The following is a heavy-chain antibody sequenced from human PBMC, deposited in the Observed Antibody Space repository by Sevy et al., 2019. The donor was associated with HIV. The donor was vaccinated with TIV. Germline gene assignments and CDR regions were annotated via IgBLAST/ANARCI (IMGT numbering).Heavy chain of an antibody. CDR3: TRGEAARPY. CDR2: ISGSGGTI. J-gene: IGHJ4*02. Sequence: GGSLRLSCAASGFTFSDYYMNWIRQAPGKGLEWVSYISGSGGTIYYADSVKGRFTISRDNAKNSLYLQMNSLRAEDTAVYCYTRGEAARPYWGQGTLVTVSS. CDR1: GFTFSDYY. V-gene: IGHV3-11*01. D-gene: IGHD6-6*01.